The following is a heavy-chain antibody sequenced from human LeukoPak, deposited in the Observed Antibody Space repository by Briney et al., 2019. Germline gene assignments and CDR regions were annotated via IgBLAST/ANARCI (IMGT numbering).Heavy chain of an antibody. Sequence: GGSLRLSCAASGFTFRNYWMHWVRQAAGKGLVWDSRINSDGSSTTYADSVKGRLTISRDNAKNTLYLQMSSLRAEDTAVYYCAKVVGTSGWYFDYWGQGTLVTVSS. CDR3: AKVVGTSGWYFDY. CDR1: GFTFRNYW. CDR2: INSDGSST. V-gene: IGHV3-74*01. D-gene: IGHD1-1*01. J-gene: IGHJ4*02.